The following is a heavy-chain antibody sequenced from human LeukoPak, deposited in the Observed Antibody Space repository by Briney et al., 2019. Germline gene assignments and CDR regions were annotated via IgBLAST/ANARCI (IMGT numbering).Heavy chain of an antibody. Sequence: GGSLRLSCEVSGFTFSSYWMYWVRQVPGKGLVWVSRLNGYGDYTDYEDSVKGRFTISRDNAKNTLYLQMNSLRAEDTAVYYCARDRDDDSSGSIDDAFDIWGQGTMVTASS. J-gene: IGHJ3*02. CDR1: GFTFSSYW. D-gene: IGHD3-22*01. CDR3: ARDRDDDSSGSIDDAFDI. CDR2: LNGYGDYT. V-gene: IGHV3-74*01.